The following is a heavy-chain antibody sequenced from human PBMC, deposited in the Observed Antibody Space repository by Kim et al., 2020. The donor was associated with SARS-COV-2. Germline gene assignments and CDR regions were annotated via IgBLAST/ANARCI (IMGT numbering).Heavy chain of an antibody. V-gene: IGHV3-30*18. CDR3: AKPPKTGIQLWTYFDY. CDR1: GFTFSSYG. J-gene: IGHJ4*02. Sequence: GGSLRLSCAASGFTFSSYGMHWVRQAPGKGLEWVAVISYDGSNKYYADSVKDRFTISRDNSKNTLYLQMNSLRAEDTAVYYCAKPPKTGIQLWTYFDYWGQGTLVTVSS. CDR2: ISYDGSNK. D-gene: IGHD5-18*01.